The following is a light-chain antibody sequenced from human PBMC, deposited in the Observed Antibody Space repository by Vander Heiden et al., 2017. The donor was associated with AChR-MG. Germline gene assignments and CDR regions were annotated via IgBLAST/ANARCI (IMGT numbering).Light chain of an antibody. V-gene: IGLV3-1*01. Sequence: SYELTQPPSVSVSPGQTASITCSGDRLGTKYASWYQQKPGQAPVLVIHQNDKRPSGIPERFSGSSSGNTATLTISGTQSLDEADYCCQAWDSRSNWVFGGGTKLTVL. CDR1: RLGTKY. CDR2: QND. CDR3: QAWDSRSNWV. J-gene: IGLJ3*02.